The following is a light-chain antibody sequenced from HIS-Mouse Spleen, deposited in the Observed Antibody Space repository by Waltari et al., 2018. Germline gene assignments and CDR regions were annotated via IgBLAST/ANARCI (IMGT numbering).Light chain of an antibody. J-gene: IGKJ1*01. Sequence: EIVMTQSPATLSGSTGERATLSCRASQSVSSNLAWDQQKPGQAPGLLSSGASTRATGIPATFSGSGSGTEFTLTISSMKSEDFAVYYCQQYNNWPPWTFGQGTKVEIK. CDR3: QQYNNWPPWT. V-gene: IGKV3-15*01. CDR1: QSVSSN. CDR2: GAS.